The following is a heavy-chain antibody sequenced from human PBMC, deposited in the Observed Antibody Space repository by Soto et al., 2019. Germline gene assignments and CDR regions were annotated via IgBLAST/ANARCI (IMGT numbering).Heavy chain of an antibody. CDR2: ISSDGSEK. J-gene: IGHJ4*02. D-gene: IGHD4-17*01. CDR1: GFTFSNYA. Sequence: GGSLRLSCVASGFTFSNYAMHCVRQAPCKGLGWVAVISSDGSEKYYLDSVRDRFTISRDNSKNTLYLQMNNLRPEDTAMYYRAKSWTTVTTGSYFLGQGDMVTVSS. V-gene: IGHV3-30*18. CDR3: AKSWTTVTTGSYF.